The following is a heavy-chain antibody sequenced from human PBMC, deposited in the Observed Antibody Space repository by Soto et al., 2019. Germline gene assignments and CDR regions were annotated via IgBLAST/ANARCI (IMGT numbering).Heavy chain of an antibody. Sequence: GEGWIRQPPGKALEWLALIYWDDDKRYSPSLKTRLTITKDTSKNQVVLTMTNMDPVDTATYYCAHRFFFFQAEDGIRDTVPVSPFLLNRSSDL. CDR2: IYWDDDK. V-gene: IGHV2-5*02. J-gene: IGHJ2*01. D-gene: IGHD2-15*01. CDR3: AHRFFFFQAEDGIRDTVPVSPFLLNRSSDL. CDR1: G.